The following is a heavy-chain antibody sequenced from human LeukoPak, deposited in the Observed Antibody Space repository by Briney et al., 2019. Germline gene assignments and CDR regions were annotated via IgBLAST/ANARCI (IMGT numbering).Heavy chain of an antibody. CDR2: INHSGST. Sequence: SETLSLTCAVYGGSFSGYYWSWIRQPPGKGLEWIGEINHSGSTNYNPSLKSRVTISVDTSKNQVSLKLSSVTAADTAVYYCARGSFGYCSSTSCYGGIRWFDPWGQGTLVTVSS. V-gene: IGHV4-34*01. D-gene: IGHD2-2*03. CDR3: ARGSFGYCSSTSCYGGIRWFDP. J-gene: IGHJ5*02. CDR1: GGSFSGYY.